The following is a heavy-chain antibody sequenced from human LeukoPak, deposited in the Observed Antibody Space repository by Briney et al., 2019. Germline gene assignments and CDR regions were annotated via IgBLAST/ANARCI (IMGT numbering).Heavy chain of an antibody. D-gene: IGHD2-2*01. CDR1: GFTFSSYA. CDR3: ARDIGYCSSTSCYLLGWFDP. J-gene: IGHJ5*02. V-gene: IGHV3-30*04. CDR2: ISYDGSNK. Sequence: PGGSLRLSCAASGFTFSSYAINWVRQAPGKGLEWVAVISYDGSNKYYADSVKGRFTISRDTSKNTLYLQMNSLRPEDTAVYYCARDIGYCSSTSCYLLGWFDPWGQGTLVTVSS.